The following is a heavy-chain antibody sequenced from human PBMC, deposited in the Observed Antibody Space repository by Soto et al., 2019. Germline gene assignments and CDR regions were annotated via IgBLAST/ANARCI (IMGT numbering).Heavy chain of an antibody. Sequence: ASVKVSCKASDYTFTSYGISWVRQAPGQGLEWMGWISAFNGNTNSAQNLQGRVTMTTDTSTSTAYMELRSLRSDDTAVYYCSRGGNKRGFDPWGQGTLVTVSS. CDR2: ISAFNGNT. J-gene: IGHJ5*02. D-gene: IGHD5-12*01. V-gene: IGHV1-18*01. CDR1: DYTFTSYG. CDR3: SRGGNKRGFDP.